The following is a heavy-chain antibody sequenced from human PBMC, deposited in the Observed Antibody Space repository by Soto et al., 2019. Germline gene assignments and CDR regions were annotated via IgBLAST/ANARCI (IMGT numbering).Heavy chain of an antibody. V-gene: IGHV4-34*01. D-gene: IGHD3-10*01. J-gene: IGHJ4*02. Sequence: QVQLQQWGAGLLKPSETLSLTCAVYGGSFSGYYWSWIRQPPGKGLEWIGEINHSGSTNYNPSLKSRVPISVDTSKNQFSLKLSSVTAADTAVYYCARVRRMVRGVWDYWGQGTLVTVSS. CDR2: INHSGST. CDR3: ARVRRMVRGVWDY. CDR1: GGSFSGYY.